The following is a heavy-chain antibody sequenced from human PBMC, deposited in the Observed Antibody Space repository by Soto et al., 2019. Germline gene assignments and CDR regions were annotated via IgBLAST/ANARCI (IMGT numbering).Heavy chain of an antibody. Sequence: PGGSLRLSCAATGFTFSSHWMHWVRQTPGKGLVWVSRIRSDGSYTSYADSVKGRFTISRDNAENTLYLQMNSLRAEDTAVYYCARDRSSVTGTAGDYWGQGSLGTAPQ. J-gene: IGHJ4*02. CDR2: IRSDGSYT. V-gene: IGHV3-74*01. CDR3: ARDRSSVTGTAGDY. D-gene: IGHD1-7*01. CDR1: GFTFSSHW.